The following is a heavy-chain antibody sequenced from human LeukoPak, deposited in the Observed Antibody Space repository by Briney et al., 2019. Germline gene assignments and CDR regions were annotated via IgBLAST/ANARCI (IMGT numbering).Heavy chain of an antibody. CDR1: GFTFSSYA. CDR2: ISYDGSNK. J-gene: IGHJ6*02. V-gene: IGHV3-30-3*01. CDR3: ARPRGYSYGYGMDV. D-gene: IGHD5-18*01. Sequence: GRSLRLSCAASGFTFSSYAMHWVRQAPGKGLEWVAVISYDGSNKYYAGSVKGRFTISRDNSKNTLYLQMNSLRAEDTAVYYCARPRGYSYGYGMDVWGQGTTVTVSS.